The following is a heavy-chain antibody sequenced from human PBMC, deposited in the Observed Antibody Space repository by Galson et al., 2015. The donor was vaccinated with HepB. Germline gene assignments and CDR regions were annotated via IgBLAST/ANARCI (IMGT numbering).Heavy chain of an antibody. D-gene: IGHD2-2*01. CDR3: ARHDRHSNSWTPLDY. Sequence: QSGAEVKKPGESLKISCKGYGYSFSTYWIDWVRQMPGKGLEWMGIIYPGDSDIRYSPSFQGQVTISADKSINTAYLQWSSLKASDTAIYYCARHDRHSNSWTPLDYWGQGTLITVSS. J-gene: IGHJ4*02. V-gene: IGHV5-51*01. CDR2: IYPGDSDI. CDR1: GYSFSTYW.